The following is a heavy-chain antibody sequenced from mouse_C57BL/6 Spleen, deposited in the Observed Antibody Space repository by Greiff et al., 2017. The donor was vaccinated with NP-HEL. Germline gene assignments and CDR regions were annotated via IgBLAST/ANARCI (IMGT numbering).Heavy chain of an antibody. CDR3: ARDVITGTGWFAY. CDR2: ISDGGSYT. CDR1: GFTFSSYA. Sequence: EVMLVESGGGLVKPGGSLKLSCAASGFTFSSYAMSWVRQTPEKRLEWVATISDGGSYTCYPDNVKGRFTISRDNAKNNLYLQMSHLKSEDTAMYYCARDVITGTGWFAYWGQGTLVTVSA. J-gene: IGHJ3*01. V-gene: IGHV5-4*01. D-gene: IGHD4-1*01.